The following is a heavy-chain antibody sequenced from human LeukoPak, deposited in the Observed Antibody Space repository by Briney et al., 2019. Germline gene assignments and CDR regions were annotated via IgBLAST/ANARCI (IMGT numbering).Heavy chain of an antibody. D-gene: IGHD4-23*01. CDR3: ARDAYGGNSWGWFDP. CDR1: GGSISSYY. CDR2: IYYSGTT. Sequence: SETLSLTCTVSGGSISSYYWSWIRQPPGKGLEWIGFIYYSGTTNYNPSLKSRVTISVDTSKNQFSLKLSSVTAADTAVYYCARDAYGGNSWGWFDPWGQGTLVTVSS. V-gene: IGHV4-59*01. J-gene: IGHJ5*02.